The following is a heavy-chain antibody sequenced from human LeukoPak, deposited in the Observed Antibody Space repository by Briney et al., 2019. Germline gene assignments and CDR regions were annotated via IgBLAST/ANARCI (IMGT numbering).Heavy chain of an antibody. D-gene: IGHD3-22*01. V-gene: IGHV4-4*02. CDR3: ARAPNYYYDSSGYFYAFDI. J-gene: IGHJ3*02. CDR1: GGSISSSNW. CDR2: IYHSGST. Sequence: SETLSLTCAVSGGSISSSNWWSWVRQPPGKGLEWIGEIYHSGSTNYNPSLKSRVTISVDKSKNQFSLKLSSVTAADTAVYYCARAPNYYYDSSGYFYAFDIWGQGTMVTVSS.